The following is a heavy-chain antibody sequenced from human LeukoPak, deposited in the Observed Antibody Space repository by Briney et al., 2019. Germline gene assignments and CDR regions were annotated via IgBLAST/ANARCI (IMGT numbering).Heavy chain of an antibody. CDR1: GGTFSSYR. CDR3: AREGITIFGQGSF. V-gene: IGHV1-69*05. Sequence: SVKVSCKASGGTFSSYRITWVRQAPGQGLEWVGRIIPVFGTANYAQKFQGRLTITTDESTNTAYMELSSLRSEDTAVYYCAREGITIFGQGSFWGQGTLVTVSS. J-gene: IGHJ4*02. CDR2: IIPVFGTA. D-gene: IGHD3-3*01.